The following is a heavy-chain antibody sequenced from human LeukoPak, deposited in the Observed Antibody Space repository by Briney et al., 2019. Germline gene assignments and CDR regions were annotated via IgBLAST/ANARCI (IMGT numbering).Heavy chain of an antibody. CDR2: IYNGGVA. V-gene: IGHV4-4*08. CDR1: GGSISTLY. Sequence: AETLSLTCTVSGGSISTLYWSWIRQAPDQGLEWIGYIYNGGVANYNPSLGSRVTMSVDTSRNQFSLRLISVVAEYTAVYYCARQRAVSGGGGDYVFDVGAKGIFVTVS. J-gene: IGHJ3*01. D-gene: IGHD6-19*01. CDR3: ARQRAVSGGGGDYVFDV.